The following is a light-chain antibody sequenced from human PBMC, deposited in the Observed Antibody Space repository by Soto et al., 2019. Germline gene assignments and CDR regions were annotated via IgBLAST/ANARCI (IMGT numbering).Light chain of an antibody. V-gene: IGLV2-11*01. CDR2: DVS. CDR1: SSDVGGFNH. J-gene: IGLJ1*01. Sequence: QSVLTQPRSVSGSPGQSVTISCTGTSSDVGGFNHVSWYHQHPGTAPKLMIYDVSKRPSGVPDRFSGSKSGNTASLTISGLQAEDEADYYCCSYAGSYSYVFGTGTKVTVL. CDR3: CSYAGSYSYV.